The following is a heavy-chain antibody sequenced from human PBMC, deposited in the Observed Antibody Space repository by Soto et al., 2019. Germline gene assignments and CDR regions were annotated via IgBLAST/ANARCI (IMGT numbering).Heavy chain of an antibody. D-gene: IGHD3-10*01. CDR2: IKQDGSEK. J-gene: IGHJ3*02. V-gene: IGHV3-7*01. CDR3: ARDLYYGSGSYAFDI. CDR1: GFTFSSYW. Sequence: GGSLRLSCAASGFTFSSYWMSWVRQAPGKGLEWVANIKQDGSEKYYVDSVKGRFTISRDNAKNSLYLQMNSLRAEDTAVYYCARDLYYGSGSYAFDIWGQGTMVTVSS.